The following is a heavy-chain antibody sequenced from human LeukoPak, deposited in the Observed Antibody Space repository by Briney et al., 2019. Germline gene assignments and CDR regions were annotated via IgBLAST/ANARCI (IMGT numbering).Heavy chain of an antibody. CDR3: ARASRYFDSLIWFDP. Sequence: PSETLSLTCAVYGGSFSGYYWSWIRQPPGKGLEWIGEINHSGSTNYNPSLKSRVTISVDTSKNQFSLKLSSVTAADTAVYYCARASRYFDSLIWFDPWGQGTLVTVSS. D-gene: IGHD3-9*01. CDR1: GGSFSGYY. CDR2: INHSGST. V-gene: IGHV4-34*01. J-gene: IGHJ5*02.